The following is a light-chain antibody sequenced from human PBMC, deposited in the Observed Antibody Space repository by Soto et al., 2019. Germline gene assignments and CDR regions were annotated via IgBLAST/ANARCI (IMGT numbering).Light chain of an antibody. CDR1: QGISSY. V-gene: IGKV1-9*01. CDR2: ASS. Sequence: DIQLTQSPSFLSASVGDRVTITCRASQGISSYLAWYQQTPGKAPKLLIYASSILQSGVPSRFSGSGSGTEFTLTIDSLPPEDFATYYCQQLNTFPVTFGQGTRLAI. CDR3: QQLNTFPVT. J-gene: IGKJ5*01.